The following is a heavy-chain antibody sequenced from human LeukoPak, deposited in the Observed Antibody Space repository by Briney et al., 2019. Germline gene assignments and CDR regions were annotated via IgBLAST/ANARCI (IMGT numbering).Heavy chain of an antibody. CDR3: ARDSVSGDPGY. J-gene: IGHJ4*02. Sequence: PGGSLRLSXAASGFIFSSYSMNWVRQAPGKGLEWVSSISSSSGYIYYADSVKGRFTICRDNAKNSLYLQMNSLRAEDTAVYYCARDSVSGDPGYWGQGTLVTVSS. D-gene: IGHD7-27*01. CDR1: GFIFSSYS. V-gene: IGHV3-21*01. CDR2: ISSSSGYI.